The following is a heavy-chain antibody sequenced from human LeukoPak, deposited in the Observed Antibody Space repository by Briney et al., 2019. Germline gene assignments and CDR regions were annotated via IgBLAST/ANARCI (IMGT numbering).Heavy chain of an antibody. CDR2: ISAYNGDT. CDR1: GYTFTSYG. V-gene: IGHV1-18*01. J-gene: IGHJ4*02. Sequence: GSVKVSCKASGYTFTSYGISWVRQAPGQGLEWMGWISAYNGDTNYAQKLQGRVTMTTDTSTSTAYMELRSLRSDDTAVYYCASYVMGDIVVVWGQGTLVTVSS. D-gene: IGHD2-2*01. CDR3: ASYVMGDIVVV.